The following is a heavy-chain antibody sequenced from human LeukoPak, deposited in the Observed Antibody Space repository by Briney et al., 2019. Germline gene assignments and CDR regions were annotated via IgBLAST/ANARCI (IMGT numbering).Heavy chain of an antibody. D-gene: IGHD2-15*01. Sequence: SETLSLTCTVSGGFISSYYWSWIRQPPGKGLEWIGYIYYSGSTNYNPSLKSRVTISVDTSKNQFSLKLSSVTAADTAVYYCARDPRGCTGGSCYSIWGQGTPVTVSS. V-gene: IGHV4-59*01. CDR3: ARDPRGCTGGSCYSI. CDR1: GGFISSYY. J-gene: IGHJ4*02. CDR2: IYYSGST.